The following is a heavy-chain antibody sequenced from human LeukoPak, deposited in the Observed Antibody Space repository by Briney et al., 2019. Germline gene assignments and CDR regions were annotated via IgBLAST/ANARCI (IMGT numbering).Heavy chain of an antibody. D-gene: IGHD6-6*01. CDR3: ARDAIQYSSSSYAFDI. CDR2: INPNSGGT. Sequence: ASVKVSCKASGYTFTGYYMHWVRQAPGQGLEWMGWINPNSGGTNYAQRFQGRVTMTRDTSISTAYMELSRLRSDDTAVYYCARDAIQYSSSSYAFDIWGQGTMVTVSS. CDR1: GYTFTGYY. V-gene: IGHV1-2*02. J-gene: IGHJ3*02.